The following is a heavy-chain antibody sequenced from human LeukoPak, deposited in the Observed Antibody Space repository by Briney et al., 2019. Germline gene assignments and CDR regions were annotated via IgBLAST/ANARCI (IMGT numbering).Heavy chain of an antibody. D-gene: IGHD3-3*01. J-gene: IGHJ5*02. CDR2: INPDSGDT. Sequence: ASVKVSCKASGYKFAGYNIHWVRQSPGQGLEWLGRINPDSGDTNYAQKFQGRVTMMRDTSSSTAYMEVSRLRYDDTAVYYCARDSQVFWPKETNWFDPWGQGTLVTVAS. CDR3: ARDSQVFWPKETNWFDP. V-gene: IGHV1-2*06. CDR1: GYKFAGYN.